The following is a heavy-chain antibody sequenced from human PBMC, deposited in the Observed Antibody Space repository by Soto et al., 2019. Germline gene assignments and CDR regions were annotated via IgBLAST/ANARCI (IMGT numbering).Heavy chain of an antibody. CDR1: GGTFSSYA. D-gene: IGHD3-22*01. V-gene: IGHV1-69*13. J-gene: IGHJ4*02. CDR2: IIPIFGTA. Sequence: ASVKVSCNASGGTFSSYAISWVRHAPGQGLEWMGGIIPIFGTANYAQKFQGRVTINADESTTTDYMELRSLRSEDTAVYYCARDSYYYDSSGRETRENWGQGTLVTVSS. CDR3: ARDSYYYDSSGRETREN.